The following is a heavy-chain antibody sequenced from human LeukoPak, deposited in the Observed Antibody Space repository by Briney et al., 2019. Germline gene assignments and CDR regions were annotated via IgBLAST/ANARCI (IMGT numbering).Heavy chain of an antibody. V-gene: IGHV4-4*07. J-gene: IGHJ4*02. Sequence: SETLSLTCSVSGGSISSYYWSWIRQPAGKGLEWIGRIYTSGSTNYNPSLKSRVTMSVDTSKNQFSLKLSSVTAADTAVYYCARDLAYSGAFYFDYWGQGTLVTVSS. CDR1: GGSISSYY. D-gene: IGHD1-26*01. CDR2: IYTSGST. CDR3: ARDLAYSGAFYFDY.